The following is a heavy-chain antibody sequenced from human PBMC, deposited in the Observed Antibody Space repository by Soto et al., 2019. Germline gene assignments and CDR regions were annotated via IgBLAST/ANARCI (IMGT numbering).Heavy chain of an antibody. J-gene: IGHJ5*02. D-gene: IGHD2-2*01. CDR1: GFTFSSYA. CDR3: ARAANIVVVPAATAPHWFDP. V-gene: IGHV3-30-3*01. Sequence: GGSLRLSCAASGFTFSSYAMHWVRQAPGKGLEWVAVISHDGSNKYYADSVKGRFTISRDNSKNTLYLQMNSLRAEDTAVYYCARAANIVVVPAATAPHWFDPWGQGTLVTVSS. CDR2: ISHDGSNK.